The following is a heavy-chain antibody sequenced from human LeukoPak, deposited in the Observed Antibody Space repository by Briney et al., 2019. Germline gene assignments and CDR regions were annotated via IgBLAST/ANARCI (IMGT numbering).Heavy chain of an antibody. D-gene: IGHD2-15*01. CDR3: ARDQGEVAPDYYYGMDV. J-gene: IGHJ6*02. CDR1: GFTFSSYS. V-gene: IGHV3-21*01. Sequence: GGSLRLSCAVSGFTFSSYSMNWVRQAPGKGLEWVSSISSSSSYIYYADSVKGRFTLSRDNAKNSLYLQMNSLRAEDTAVYYCARDQGEVAPDYYYGMDVWGQGTTVTVFS. CDR2: ISSSSSYI.